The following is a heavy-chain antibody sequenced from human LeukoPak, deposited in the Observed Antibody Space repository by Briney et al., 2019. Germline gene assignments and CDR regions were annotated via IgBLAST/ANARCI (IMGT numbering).Heavy chain of an antibody. CDR3: ASSGGGSYYYYGMDV. J-gene: IGHJ6*02. D-gene: IGHD3-16*01. Sequence: SETLSLTCTVSGGSISSYYWSWIRQPPGKGLEWIGYIYYIGSTNYNPPLKTRLTISVDTSKNHFSLKLSSVTAADTAVYYCASSGGGSYYYYGMDVWGQGTTVTVSS. CDR1: GGSISSYY. CDR2: IYYIGST. V-gene: IGHV4-59*08.